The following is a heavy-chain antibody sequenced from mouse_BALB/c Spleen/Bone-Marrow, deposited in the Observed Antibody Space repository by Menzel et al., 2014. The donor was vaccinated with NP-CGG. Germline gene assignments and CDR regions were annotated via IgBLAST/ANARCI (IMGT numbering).Heavy chain of an antibody. Sequence: VQLKESGGGLVQPGGSLKLSCAASGFTFSSYGMSWVRQTPDKRLELVATINSNGGSTYYPDSVKGRFTISRDNAKNTLYLQMSSLKSEDTAMYYCARDGYYVFYAMDYWGQGTLVTVSS. D-gene: IGHD2-3*01. CDR1: GFTFSSYG. CDR2: INSNGGST. J-gene: IGHJ4*01. CDR3: ARDGYYVFYAMDY. V-gene: IGHV5-6-3*01.